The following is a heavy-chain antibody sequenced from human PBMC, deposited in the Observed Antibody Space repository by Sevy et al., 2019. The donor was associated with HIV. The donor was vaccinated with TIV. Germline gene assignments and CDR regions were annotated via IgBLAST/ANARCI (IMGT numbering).Heavy chain of an antibody. Sequence: GGSLRLSCAASGFTFSSYGMHWVRQAPGKGLEWVAVIWYDGSNKYYADSVKGRFTISRDNSKNTLYLQMNSLRAEETAVYYCARDEYYYDSSGYYNDAFDIWGQGTMVTVSS. V-gene: IGHV3-33*01. J-gene: IGHJ3*02. D-gene: IGHD3-22*01. CDR1: GFTFSSYG. CDR2: IWYDGSNK. CDR3: ARDEYYYDSSGYYNDAFDI.